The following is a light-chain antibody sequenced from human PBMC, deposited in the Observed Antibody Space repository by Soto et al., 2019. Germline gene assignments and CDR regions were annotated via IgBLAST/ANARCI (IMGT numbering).Light chain of an antibody. CDR2: GAS. Sequence: EIVMTQSPATLSVSPGERATLSCRASQSVSSNLAWYQQKPGQAPRLLIYGASTRATGIPARFSGSGSGTEFTLTISSLQSEDFAVYYCQQYYEAQVTFGPGTNVDIK. V-gene: IGKV3-15*01. CDR1: QSVSSN. CDR3: QQYYEAQVT. J-gene: IGKJ3*01.